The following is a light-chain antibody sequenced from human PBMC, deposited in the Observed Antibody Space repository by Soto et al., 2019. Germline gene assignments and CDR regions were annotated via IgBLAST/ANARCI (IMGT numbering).Light chain of an antibody. V-gene: IGLV2-8*01. CDR2: EVS. CDR1: SGDIGSYTY. J-gene: IGLJ1*01. CDR3: SSYAGSNNFV. Sequence: QSVLTQPASVSGSPGQSITISCTGTSGDIGSYTYVSWYQQYPGKAPKLLISEVSRRPSGVPERFSGSKSGNTASLTASGLQADDEAHYYCSSYAGSNNFVFGTGTKV.